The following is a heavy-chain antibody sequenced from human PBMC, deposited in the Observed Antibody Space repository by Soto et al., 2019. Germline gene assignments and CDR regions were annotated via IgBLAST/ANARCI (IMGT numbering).Heavy chain of an antibody. CDR1: GYTFTTFG. Sequence: ASVNVSCKASGYTFTTFGISWLRQAPGQGLEWMGWINTYNGDTYYAQNLQGRVTMTTDTSTSTAYMELRSLRSDDMAVYYCAREYCSSARCYGVDYWGQGTPVTVSS. D-gene: IGHD2-2*01. V-gene: IGHV1-18*03. CDR3: AREYCSSARCYGVDY. CDR2: INTYNGDT. J-gene: IGHJ4*02.